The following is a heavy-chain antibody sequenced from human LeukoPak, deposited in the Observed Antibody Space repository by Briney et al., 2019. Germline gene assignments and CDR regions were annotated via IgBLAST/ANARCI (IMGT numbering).Heavy chain of an antibody. Sequence: GGSLRLSCAASGVIFSNYDMHWVRQAAGKGLEWVSGIGTAGDTYYPGSVKGRFTISRENAKNSLYLHMNSLSAGDTAMYYCASSPAYSSSWYAIDTWGQGTLVTVSS. CDR3: ASSPAYSSSWYAIDT. CDR2: IGTAGDT. D-gene: IGHD6-13*01. V-gene: IGHV3-13*01. J-gene: IGHJ5*02. CDR1: GVIFSNYD.